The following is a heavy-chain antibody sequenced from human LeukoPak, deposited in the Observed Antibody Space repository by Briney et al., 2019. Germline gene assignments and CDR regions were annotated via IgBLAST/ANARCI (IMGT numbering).Heavy chain of an antibody. CDR1: GLKFDDYG. D-gene: IGHD3-22*01. CDR3: AGYYYDSSRGFDL. V-gene: IGHV3-20*04. J-gene: IGHJ5*02. CDR2: INWNGAWT. Sequence: GGSLRLSCAASGLKFDDYGMSWVRQAPGKGLEWVCDINWNGAWTGYADSVKGRFTISRDNAKNSLYLQMNSLRAEDTTLYYCAGYYYDSSRGFDLWGQGTLVTVSA.